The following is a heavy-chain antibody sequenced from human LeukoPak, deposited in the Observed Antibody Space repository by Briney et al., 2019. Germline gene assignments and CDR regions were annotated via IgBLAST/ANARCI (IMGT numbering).Heavy chain of an antibody. V-gene: IGHV3-33*01. J-gene: IGHJ6*02. CDR3: ARNHYDFWSGYYSPPYYYGMDV. CDR2: IWNDGSNK. CDR1: GFTFSSYG. Sequence: GGSLRLSCAASGFTFSSYGMHWVRQAPGKGLEWVAVIWNDGSNKYYADSVKGRFTISRDNSKNTLYLQMNSLRAEDTAVYYCARNHYDFWSGYYSPPYYYGMDVWGQGTTVTVSS. D-gene: IGHD3-3*01.